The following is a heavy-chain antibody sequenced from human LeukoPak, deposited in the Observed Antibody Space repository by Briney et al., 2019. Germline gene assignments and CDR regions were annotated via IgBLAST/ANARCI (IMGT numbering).Heavy chain of an antibody. Sequence: GGSLRLSCAASGFSFKDTGMHWVRQAPGKGPEWLTIIWFDGSTKYYADSVKGRFTVSRDNSQNILYLQMNDLRAEDTAVYYCARDSWSGSYGSGSSNYWGQGTLVTVSS. CDR3: ARDSWSGSYGSGSSNY. CDR2: IWFDGSTK. D-gene: IGHD3-10*01. CDR1: GFSFKDTG. J-gene: IGHJ4*02. V-gene: IGHV3-33*01.